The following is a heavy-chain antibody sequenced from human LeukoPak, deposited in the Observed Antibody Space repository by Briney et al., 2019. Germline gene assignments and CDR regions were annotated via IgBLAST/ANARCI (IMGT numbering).Heavy chain of an antibody. D-gene: IGHD2-2*01. V-gene: IGHV1-46*01. J-gene: IGHJ4*02. Sequence: ASVKVSCKASGYTFTSYYMHWVRQAPGQGLEWMGIVNPSGGSTSYAQKFQGRLTMTRDTSTSTAYMELRSLRSDDTAAYYCARGHQLPTERYFDYWGQGTLVTVSS. CDR2: VNPSGGST. CDR3: ARGHQLPTERYFDY. CDR1: GYTFTSYY.